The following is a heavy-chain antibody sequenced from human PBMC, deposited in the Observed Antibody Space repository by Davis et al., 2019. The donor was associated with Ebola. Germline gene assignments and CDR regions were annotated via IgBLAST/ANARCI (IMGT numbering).Heavy chain of an antibody. J-gene: IGHJ4*02. V-gene: IGHV3-64*01. CDR3: ARVGFGYYIDY. CDR2: ISSNGGST. D-gene: IGHD3-3*01. Sequence: GGSLRLSCAASGFTFSSYAMHWVRQAPGKGLEYVSAISSNGGSTYYANSVKGRFTISRDNSKNTLYLQMGSLRAEDMAVYYCARVGFGYYIDYWGQGTLVTVSS. CDR1: GFTFSSYA.